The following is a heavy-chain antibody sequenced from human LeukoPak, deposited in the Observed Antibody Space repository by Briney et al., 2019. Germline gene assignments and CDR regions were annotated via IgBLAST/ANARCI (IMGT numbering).Heavy chain of an antibody. V-gene: IGHV3-30*18. CDR2: ISYDGSNK. CDR1: GFTFSSYG. J-gene: IGHJ4*02. D-gene: IGHD3-9*01. CDR3: AKGSHYEILTGQFDY. Sequence: GRSLRLSCAASGFTFSSYGMHWVREARGKGVEWVAVISYDGSNKYYADSVKGRFTISRDNSKNTLYLQMNSLRAEDTAVYYCAKGSHYEILTGQFDYWGQGTLVTVSS.